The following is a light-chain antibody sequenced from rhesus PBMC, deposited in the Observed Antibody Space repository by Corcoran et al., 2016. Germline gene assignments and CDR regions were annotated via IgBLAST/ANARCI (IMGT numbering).Light chain of an antibody. J-gene: IGKJ1*01. V-gene: IGKV3-24*04. Sequence: ETVVTQSPATLSLSPGERATLSCRASQSVGSYLAWYQQKPGQAPRLLIYGEPSRATGIPDRVSCSGSGTDFPLTISSLEPEDVGVYYCQQSSNLWTFGQGTKVEIK. CDR2: GEP. CDR3: QQSSNLWT. CDR1: QSVGSY.